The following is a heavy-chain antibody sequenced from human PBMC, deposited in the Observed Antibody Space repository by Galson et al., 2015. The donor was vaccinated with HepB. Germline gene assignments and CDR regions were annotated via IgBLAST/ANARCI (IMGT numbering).Heavy chain of an antibody. CDR2: IIPILGIA. V-gene: IGHV1-69*04. CDR1: GGTFSSYA. Sequence: SVKVSCKASGGTFSSYAISWVRQAPGQGLEWMGRIIPILGIANYAQKFQGRVTITADKSTSTAYMELSSLRSEDTAVYYCARQRDYYDSSGYYTSFDYWGQGTLVTVSS. J-gene: IGHJ4*02. D-gene: IGHD3-22*01. CDR3: ARQRDYYDSSGYYTSFDY.